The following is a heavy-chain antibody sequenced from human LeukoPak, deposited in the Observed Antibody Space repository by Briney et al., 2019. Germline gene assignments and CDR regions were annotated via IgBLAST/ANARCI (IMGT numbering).Heavy chain of an antibody. Sequence: ASVKVSCKVSGYTVTELSIHWVRQAPGAGLEWMGGFDPEDGQTIYAQKFQGRVTMTEDTSTDTAYMELSSLRSEDTAVYYCAIFSKLSFGANDWGQGTLVTVSS. D-gene: IGHD3-10*01. CDR1: GYTVTELS. J-gene: IGHJ4*02. CDR2: FDPEDGQT. V-gene: IGHV1-24*01. CDR3: AIFSKLSFGAND.